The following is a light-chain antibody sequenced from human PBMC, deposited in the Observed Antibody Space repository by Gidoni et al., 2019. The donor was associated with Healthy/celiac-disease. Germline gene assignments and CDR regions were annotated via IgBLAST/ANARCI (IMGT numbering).Light chain of an antibody. CDR3: QQLNSYPPYS. V-gene: IGKV1-9*01. CDR1: QGISSY. Sequence: DIQLTPSPSFLSASVGDRVTITCRASQGISSYLAWYQQKPGKAPKLLIYAASTLQSGVPSRFSGSGSGTEFTLPISSLQPEDFATYYCQQLNSYPPYSFGQGTKLEIK. J-gene: IGKJ2*03. CDR2: AAS.